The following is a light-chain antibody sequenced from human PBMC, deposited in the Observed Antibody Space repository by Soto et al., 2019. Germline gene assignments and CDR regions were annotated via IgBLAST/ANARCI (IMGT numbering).Light chain of an antibody. V-gene: IGLV2-23*01. CDR1: SSDVGSYNL. CDR2: EGS. CDR3: CSYAGRSSYV. J-gene: IGLJ1*01. Sequence: QSVLTQPASVSGSPGQSITISCTGTSSDVGSYNLVSWYQQHQGKAPKLMIYEGSKRPSGVSNRFSGSKSGNTASLTISGLQADDEADYYSCSYAGRSSYVFGTGTIVTV.